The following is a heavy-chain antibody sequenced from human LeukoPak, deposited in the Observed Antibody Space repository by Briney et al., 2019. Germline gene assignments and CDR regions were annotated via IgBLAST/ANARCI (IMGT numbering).Heavy chain of an antibody. CDR1: GGSISSGGYY. Sequence: SQTLSLTCTVSGGSISSGGYYWSWIRQPPGKGLEWIGYIYYSGSTNYNPSLKSRVTISVDTSKNQFSLKLSSVTAADTAVYYCARDRPRAFDIWGQGTMVTVSS. V-gene: IGHV4-61*08. CDR2: IYYSGST. CDR3: ARDRPRAFDI. J-gene: IGHJ3*02.